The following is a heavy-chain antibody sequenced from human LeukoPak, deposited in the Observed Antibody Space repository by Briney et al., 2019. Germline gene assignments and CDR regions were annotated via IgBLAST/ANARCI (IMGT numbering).Heavy chain of an antibody. CDR2: ISGSGGST. J-gene: IGHJ4*02. Sequence: PGGSLRLSCAASGFIFTSYAMTWVRQAPGKGLEWVSCISGSGGSTYYADSVKGRFTISRDNSKNTLYLQMNSLRAEDTAVYYCAKNFENGLYSSGWAPSDYWGQGTLVTVSS. D-gene: IGHD6-19*01. CDR3: AKNFENGLYSSGWAPSDY. V-gene: IGHV3-23*01. CDR1: GFIFTSYA.